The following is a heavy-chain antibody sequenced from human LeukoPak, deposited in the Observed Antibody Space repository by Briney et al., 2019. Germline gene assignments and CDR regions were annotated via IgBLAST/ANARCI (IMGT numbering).Heavy chain of an antibody. D-gene: IGHD6-6*01. Sequence: GGSLRLSCAASGFTFSDYYMSWIRQAPGKGLEWVSYISSSGSTIYYADSVKGRFTISRDNSKNTLYLQMNSLRVEDTAVYYCARDMAVAARPLNWFDPWGQGTLVTVSS. J-gene: IGHJ5*02. CDR3: ARDMAVAARPLNWFDP. CDR2: ISSSGSTI. CDR1: GFTFSDYY. V-gene: IGHV3-11*04.